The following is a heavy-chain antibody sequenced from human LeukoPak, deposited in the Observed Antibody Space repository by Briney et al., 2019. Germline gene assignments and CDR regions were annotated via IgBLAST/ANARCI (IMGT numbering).Heavy chain of an antibody. Sequence: PSETLSLTCTVSGGSISRYYWSWIRQPPGKGLEWIGYIYYSGSTNYNPSLKSRVTISVDTSKNQFSLKLSSVTAADTAVYYCARAPPRFDPWGQGTLVTVSS. CDR1: GGSISRYY. CDR2: IYYSGST. CDR3: ARAPPRFDP. J-gene: IGHJ5*02. V-gene: IGHV4-59*01.